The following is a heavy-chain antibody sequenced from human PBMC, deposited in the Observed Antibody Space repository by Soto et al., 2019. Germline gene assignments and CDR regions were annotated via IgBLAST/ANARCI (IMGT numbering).Heavy chain of an antibody. Sequence: QVQLVQSGAEVKKPGASVKVSCKASGYTFTNYGIIWVRQAPGRGLEWMGWISAYNGNTNYAQKLQGRVTMTTDTSTSTAYMELRSLRSDDTAVYYCARGYCSSSSCYPFDYWGQGTLVTVSS. J-gene: IGHJ4*02. CDR3: ARGYCSSSSCYPFDY. D-gene: IGHD2-2*01. CDR2: ISAYNGNT. V-gene: IGHV1-18*04. CDR1: GYTFTNYG.